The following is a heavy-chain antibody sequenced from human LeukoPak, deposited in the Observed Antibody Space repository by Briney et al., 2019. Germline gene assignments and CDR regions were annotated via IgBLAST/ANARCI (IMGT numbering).Heavy chain of an antibody. V-gene: IGHV3-72*01. CDR2: IRNKVNSYIT. CDR1: GFTFSDHY. J-gene: IGHJ4*02. CDR3: TRVAAVIGSRYFEN. D-gene: IGHD2-2*01. Sequence: PGGSLRLSCAASGFTFSDHYMDWVRQAPGKGLEWVGRIRNKVNSYITEYAASVTGRFTISRDDSKNSLYLQMNSLKTEDTAVYYCTRVAAVIGSRYFENWGRGTLVTVSS.